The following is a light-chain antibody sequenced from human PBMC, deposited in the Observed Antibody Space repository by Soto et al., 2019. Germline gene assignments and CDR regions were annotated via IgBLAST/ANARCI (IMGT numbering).Light chain of an antibody. CDR3: QQSYTTPQYS. V-gene: IGKV1-39*01. Sequence: IPMTQARSSLSASVWDTVTITCRXSQSIGNFLNWSQHRPGTAPKLLIYAASSLEGGVPSRFTARASGTEFTLTLSSLQPEDSATYYCQQSYTTPQYSFGQGTLLEIK. J-gene: IGKJ5*01. CDR1: QSIGNF. CDR2: AAS.